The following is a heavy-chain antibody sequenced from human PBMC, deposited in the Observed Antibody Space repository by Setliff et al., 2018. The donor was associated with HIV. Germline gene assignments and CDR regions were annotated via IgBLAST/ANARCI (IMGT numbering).Heavy chain of an antibody. CDR3: ARGQDLGATWTGYYYYYMDV. CDR1: GGSISSRSYY. V-gene: IGHV4-61*09. Sequence: SETLSLTCSVSGGSISSRSYYWSWIRQPAGKGLEWIGHIHTSGDTDYSPSLNSRVTISIDTSKKQFSLKLSSVTAADTAVYYCARGQDLGATWTGYYYYYMDVWGKGTTVTVSS. CDR2: IHTSGDT. J-gene: IGHJ6*03. D-gene: IGHD1-26*01.